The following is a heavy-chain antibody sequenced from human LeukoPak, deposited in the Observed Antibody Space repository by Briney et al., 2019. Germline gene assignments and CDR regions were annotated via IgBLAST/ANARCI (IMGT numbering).Heavy chain of an antibody. CDR2: IYYSGST. CDR1: GGSISSYY. V-gene: IGHV4-59*01. Sequence: SETLSLTCTVSGGSISSYYWSWIRQPPGKGLEWIGYIYYSGSTNYNPSLKSRVTISVDTSKNQFSLKLSSVTAADTAVYYCASAMVRDTGKYSQHWGQGTLVTVSS. D-gene: IGHD3-10*01. CDR3: ASAMVRDTGKYSQH. J-gene: IGHJ1*01.